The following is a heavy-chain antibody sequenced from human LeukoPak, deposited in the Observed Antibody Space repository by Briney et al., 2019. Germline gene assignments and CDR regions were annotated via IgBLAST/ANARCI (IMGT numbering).Heavy chain of an antibody. D-gene: IGHD3-22*01. V-gene: IGHV3-21*01. J-gene: IGHJ4*02. CDR2: ISSSSSYI. CDR3: ARDLSPGAWSDYYDSSGYLY. CDR1: GFIFSDHY. Sequence: GGSLRLSCAASGFIFSDHYMDWVRQAPGKGLEWVSSISSSSSYIYYADSVKGRFTISRDNAKNSLYLQMNSLRAEDTAVYYCARDLSPGAWSDYYDSSGYLYWGQGTLVTVSS.